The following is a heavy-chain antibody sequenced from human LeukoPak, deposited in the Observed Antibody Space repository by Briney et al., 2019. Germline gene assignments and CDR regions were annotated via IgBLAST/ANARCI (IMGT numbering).Heavy chain of an antibody. V-gene: IGHV3-21*01. D-gene: IGHD3-3*01. CDR2: ISSSSSYI. Sequence: GGSLRLSCAASGFTFSSYSMNWVRQAPGKGLEWVSSISSSSSYIYYADSVKGRFTISRDNAKNSLYLQMNSLRAEDTAVYYCARQYYDFWSGYSYLAFDIWGQGTMVTVSS. J-gene: IGHJ3*02. CDR3: ARQYYDFWSGYSYLAFDI. CDR1: GFTFSSYS.